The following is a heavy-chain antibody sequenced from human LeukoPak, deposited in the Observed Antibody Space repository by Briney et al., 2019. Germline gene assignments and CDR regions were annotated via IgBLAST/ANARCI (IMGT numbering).Heavy chain of an antibody. CDR3: ASYSSSGAYFDY. Sequence: SETLSLTCTVSGGSISSYYWSWIRQPAGKGLEWIVRIYASGSTNYNPSLKSRVTMSVEMSKNQFSLKLSSVTAAATAVYYCASYSSSGAYFDYWGQGTLVTVSS. CDR2: IYASGST. V-gene: IGHV4-4*07. J-gene: IGHJ4*02. CDR1: GGSISSYY. D-gene: IGHD6-6*01.